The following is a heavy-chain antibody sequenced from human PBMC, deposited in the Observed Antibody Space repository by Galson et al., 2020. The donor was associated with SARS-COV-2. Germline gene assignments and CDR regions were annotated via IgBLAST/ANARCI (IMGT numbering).Heavy chain of an antibody. CDR3: ARGYNDDGGWPVCAY. CDR2: ISSNGRTV. CDR1: GFTFSDYY. J-gene: IGHJ4*02. Sequence: GESLKISCATSGFTFSDYYMSWIRQAPGKGLEWISYISSNGRTVYDADSVKGRFTISRDDADNSLHLQMNSLRAEDTGVYFCARGYNDDGGWPVCAYWGQGTLVTVSS. D-gene: IGHD3-22*01. V-gene: IGHV3-11*01.